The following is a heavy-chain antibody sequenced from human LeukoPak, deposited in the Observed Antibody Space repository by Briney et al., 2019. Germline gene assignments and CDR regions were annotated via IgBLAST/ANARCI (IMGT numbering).Heavy chain of an antibody. Sequence: GGSLRLSCAASGFTFSSNYMSWVRQAPGKGLEGVSVIYSGGSKYYRDSVTGRFTISRDNSKNTLYLQMNNLRAEDTAVYYCARGGTTAVDFDYWGQGTLVTVSS. CDR3: ARGGTTAVDFDY. V-gene: IGHV3-53*01. CDR2: IYSGGSK. J-gene: IGHJ4*02. CDR1: GFTFSSNY. D-gene: IGHD1-1*01.